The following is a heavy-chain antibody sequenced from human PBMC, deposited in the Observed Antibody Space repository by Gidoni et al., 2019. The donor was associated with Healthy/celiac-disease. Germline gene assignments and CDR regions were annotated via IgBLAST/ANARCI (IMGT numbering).Heavy chain of an antibody. D-gene: IGHD1-26*01. Sequence: EVQLLESGGGLVQPGGSLSLSCAASGFTFSSYAMGWVRQAPGKGLEWVSAISGSGGSTYYADSVKGRFTISRDNSKNTLYLQMNSLRAEDTAVYYCAKSLRISPGIVGGTDAFDIWGQGTMVTVSS. CDR2: ISGSGGST. CDR3: AKSLRISPGIVGGTDAFDI. V-gene: IGHV3-23*01. CDR1: GFTFSSYA. J-gene: IGHJ3*02.